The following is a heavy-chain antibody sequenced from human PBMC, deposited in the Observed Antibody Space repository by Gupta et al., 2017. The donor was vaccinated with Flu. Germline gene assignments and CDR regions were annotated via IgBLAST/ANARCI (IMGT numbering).Heavy chain of an antibody. Sequence: QLQLQESGPRLVKPSQTLSLTCTVSGGSVNVYSYFWSWLRQIPGKGLEWIGYVHSRGETYYNPSLKSRLLLSIDTSKNHFSLEVTSVTAADTAMYYCARRGTYFFDFWGQGALVTVSS. J-gene: IGHJ4*02. D-gene: IGHD3-10*01. CDR2: VHSRGET. V-gene: IGHV4-31*03. CDR1: GGSVNVYSYF. CDR3: ARRGTYFFDF.